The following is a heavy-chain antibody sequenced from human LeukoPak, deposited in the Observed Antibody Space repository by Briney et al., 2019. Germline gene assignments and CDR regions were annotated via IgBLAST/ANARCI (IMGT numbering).Heavy chain of an antibody. CDR2: IYHSGST. Sequence: SETLSLTCAVSGGSISSSNWWSWVRQPPGKGLEWIGEIYHSGSTNYNPSLKSRVTISVDKSKNQFSLKLSSVTAADTAVYYCARARYCSSTSCYSSYYYYYMDVWGKGTTATVSS. J-gene: IGHJ6*03. V-gene: IGHV4-4*02. CDR1: GGSISSSNW. D-gene: IGHD2-2*02. CDR3: ARARYCSSTSCYSSYYYYYMDV.